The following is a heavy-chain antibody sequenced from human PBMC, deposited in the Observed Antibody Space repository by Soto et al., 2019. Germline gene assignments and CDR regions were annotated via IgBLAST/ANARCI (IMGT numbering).Heavy chain of an antibody. D-gene: IGHD3-3*01. Sequence: QVQLVQSGAEVKKPGASVKVSCKASGYTFTSYDINWVRQATGQGLEWMGWMNPNSGNTGYAQKFQGRVTMTRNTAISTAYMELSSLRSEDTAVYYCARGLYDFWRGYPGNNWFDPWGQGTLVTVSS. CDR2: MNPNSGNT. J-gene: IGHJ5*02. CDR3: ARGLYDFWRGYPGNNWFDP. V-gene: IGHV1-8*01. CDR1: GYTFTSYD.